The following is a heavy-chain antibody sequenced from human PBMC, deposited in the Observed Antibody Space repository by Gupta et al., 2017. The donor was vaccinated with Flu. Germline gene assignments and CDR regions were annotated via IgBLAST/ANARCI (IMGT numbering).Heavy chain of an antibody. D-gene: IGHD2-2*02. CDR3: ARDIVVVPAAIGEFDP. CDR1: GGSISSRSYY. CDR2: IYYSGST. Sequence: QLQLQESGPGLVKPSETLSLTCTVSGGSISSRSYYWGWIRQPPGKGLEWIGSIYYSGSTYYNPSLKSRVTISVDTSKNQFSLKLSSVTAADTAVYYCARDIVVVPAAIGEFDPWGQGTLVTVSS. V-gene: IGHV4-39*01. J-gene: IGHJ5*02.